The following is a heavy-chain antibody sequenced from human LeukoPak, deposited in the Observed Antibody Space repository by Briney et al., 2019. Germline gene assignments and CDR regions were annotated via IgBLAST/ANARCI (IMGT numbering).Heavy chain of an antibody. CDR1: GGSISANY. V-gene: IGHV4-4*07. J-gene: IGHJ4*02. CDR3: ARDRQQLDYFDY. Sequence: SETLSLTCTVSGGSISANYWIWMRQSAGKGLEYIGRIYSSGSTNYNPSLKSRVTISVDTSKNQFSLKLSSVTAADTAVYYCARDRQQLDYFDYWGQGTLVTVSS. D-gene: IGHD6-13*01. CDR2: IYSSGST.